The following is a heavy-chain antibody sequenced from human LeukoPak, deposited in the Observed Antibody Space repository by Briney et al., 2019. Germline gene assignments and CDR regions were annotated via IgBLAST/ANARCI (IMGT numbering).Heavy chain of an antibody. V-gene: IGHV4-59*08. CDR1: GGSISSYY. Sequence: KPSETLSLTCTVSGGSISSYYWSWIRQPPGKGLEWIGYIYYSGSTNYNPSLKSRVTISVDTSKNQFSLKLSSVTAADTAVYYCARVYDILTGSYGMDVWGQGTTVTVSS. J-gene: IGHJ6*02. CDR2: IYYSGST. D-gene: IGHD3-9*01. CDR3: ARVYDILTGSYGMDV.